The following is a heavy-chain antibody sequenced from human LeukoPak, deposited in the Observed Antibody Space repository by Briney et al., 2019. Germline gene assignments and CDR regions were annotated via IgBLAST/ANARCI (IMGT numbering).Heavy chain of an antibody. D-gene: IGHD5-12*01. J-gene: IGHJ3*02. CDR1: GYTFTTYY. V-gene: IGHV1-46*01. Sequence: GASVKVPCKASGYTFTTYYMNWVRQAPGQGLDWMGIINSSGGSTTYAQKFQGRVTMTRDTSTSTIYMELSSLRSEDTAVYYCARGSGYDFLGAFDIWGQGTMVTVSS. CDR2: INSSGGST. CDR3: ARGSGYDFLGAFDI.